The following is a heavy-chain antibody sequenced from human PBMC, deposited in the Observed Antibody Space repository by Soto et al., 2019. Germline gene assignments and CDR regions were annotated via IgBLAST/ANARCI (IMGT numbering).Heavy chain of an antibody. J-gene: IGHJ3*02. D-gene: IGHD3-3*01. V-gene: IGHV3-33*08. CDR2: IWYDGSNK. Sequence: PGGSLRLSCAASGFTFSSYGMHWARQAPGKGLEWVAVIWYDGSNKYYADSVKVRFTISRDNSKNTLYLQMNSLRAEDTAVYYCARDRHYDFWSGYYVLGAKDDAFDIWGQGTMVTVSS. CDR3: ARDRHYDFWSGYYVLGAKDDAFDI. CDR1: GFTFSSYG.